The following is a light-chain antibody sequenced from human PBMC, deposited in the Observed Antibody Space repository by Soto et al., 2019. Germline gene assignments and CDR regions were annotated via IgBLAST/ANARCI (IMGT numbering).Light chain of an antibody. V-gene: IGLV2-14*03. CDR1: SSDIGAYNY. J-gene: IGLJ2*01. CDR3: SSYTSSSIVV. Sequence: QSALTQPASVSGSPGQSITISCTGTSSDIGAYNYVSWYQQHPGKAPKLMIYDVSNRPSGVSNRFSGSKSGNTASLAISGLPAEDEADYYCSSYTSSSIVVFGGGTKLTVL. CDR2: DVS.